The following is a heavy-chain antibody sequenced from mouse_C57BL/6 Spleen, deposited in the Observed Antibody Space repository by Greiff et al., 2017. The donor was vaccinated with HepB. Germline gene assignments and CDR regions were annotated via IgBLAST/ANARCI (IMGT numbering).Heavy chain of an antibody. CDR1: GYTFTSYW. D-gene: IGHD2-12*01. J-gene: IGHJ2*01. CDR2: IDPSDSYT. CDR3: ARYELLCFDY. Sequence: VQLQQPGAELVKPGASVKLSCKASGYTFTSYWMQWVKQRPGQGLEWIGEIDPSDSYTNYNQKFKGKATLTVDTSSSTAYMQLSSLTSEDSAVYYCARYELLCFDYWGQGTTLTVSS. V-gene: IGHV1-50*01.